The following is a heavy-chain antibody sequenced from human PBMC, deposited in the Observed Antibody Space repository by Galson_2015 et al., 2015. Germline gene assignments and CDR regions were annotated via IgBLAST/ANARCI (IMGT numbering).Heavy chain of an antibody. CDR2: TSTSSSYT. J-gene: IGHJ3*02. V-gene: IGHV3-11*03. Sequence: SLRLSCAASGFTFSDYYMSWIRQAPGKGLEWVSYTSTSSSYTNYADSVKGRFTFSRDNAKNSLYLQMNSLRAEDTAVYYCATSIRGVTTFDVFDIWGQGTMVTVSS. CDR1: GFTFSDYY. CDR3: ATSIRGVTTFDVFDI. D-gene: IGHD4-17*01.